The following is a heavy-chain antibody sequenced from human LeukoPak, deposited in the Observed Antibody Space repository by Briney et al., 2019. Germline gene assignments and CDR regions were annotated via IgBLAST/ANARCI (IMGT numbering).Heavy chain of an antibody. CDR2: IYYSGST. CDR3: ARTPVGYYDILTGYSKPYYYYMDV. V-gene: IGHV4-59*01. J-gene: IGHJ6*03. CDR1: GGSFSGYY. D-gene: IGHD3-9*01. Sequence: SETLSLTCAVYGGSFSGYYWSWIRQPSGKGLEWIGYIYYSGSTNYNPSLKSRVTISVDTSKNQFSLRMSSVTAADTAVYYCARTPVGYYDILTGYSKPYYYYMDVWGKGTTVTISS.